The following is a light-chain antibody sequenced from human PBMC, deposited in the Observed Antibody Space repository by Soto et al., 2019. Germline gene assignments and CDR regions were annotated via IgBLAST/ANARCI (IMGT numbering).Light chain of an antibody. CDR2: GAS. J-gene: IGKJ1*01. CDR3: QQFAASPRT. V-gene: IGKV3-20*01. CDR1: QSIATSQ. Sequence: EIVLTQSPGTLSLSPGERATLFCRASQSIATSQLAWYQQKHGQAPRLLIGASTRATGIPDRFSDSGSGTDFTLTISRLEPEDFAVYYCQQFAASPRTFGQGTTVEIK.